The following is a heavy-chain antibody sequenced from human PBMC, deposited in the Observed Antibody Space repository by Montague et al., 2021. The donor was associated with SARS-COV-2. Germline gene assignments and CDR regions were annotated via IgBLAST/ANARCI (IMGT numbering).Heavy chain of an antibody. CDR2: TYYRSKWYN. J-gene: IGHJ6*02. CDR1: GDSVSSNSAA. Sequence: CAISGDSVSSNSAAWNWIRQSPSRGLEWLGRTYYRSKWYNDYAVSVKSRVTINPDTSKNQFSLQLNSVTPEDTAVYYCAREYTPALCFGELDYYGMDVWGQGTTVTVSS. V-gene: IGHV6-1*01. D-gene: IGHD3-10*01. CDR3: AREYTPALCFGELDYYGMDV.